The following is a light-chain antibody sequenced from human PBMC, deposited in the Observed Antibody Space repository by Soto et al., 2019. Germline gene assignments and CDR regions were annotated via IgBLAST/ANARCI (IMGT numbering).Light chain of an antibody. CDR3: QQYNSYSQA. J-gene: IGKJ1*01. V-gene: IGKV1-5*03. CDR1: HSISSW. Sequence: DIQMPQSPSTLSASVGARVTITCRASHSISSWLAWYQQKPGKAPKLLIYKASSLESGVPSRFSGSGSGTEFTLTISSLQPDDFATYDCQQYNSYSQAFGQGTKGDI. CDR2: KAS.